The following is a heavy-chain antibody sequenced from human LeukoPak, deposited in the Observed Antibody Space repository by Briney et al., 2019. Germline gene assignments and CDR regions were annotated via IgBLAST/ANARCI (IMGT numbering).Heavy chain of an antibody. CDR2: IYHSGNT. V-gene: IGHV4-59*01. CDR1: GGSISTYY. D-gene: IGHD3-10*01. J-gene: IGHJ6*02. Sequence: SETLSLTCTVSGGSISTYYWSWIRQPPGKGLEWIGYIYHSGNTNYNPSLKSRVTISLDTSKNQFSLKVNSVTAADTAVYFCARVLRGVSYFYGLDVWGQGTTVTVSS. CDR3: ARVLRGVSYFYGLDV.